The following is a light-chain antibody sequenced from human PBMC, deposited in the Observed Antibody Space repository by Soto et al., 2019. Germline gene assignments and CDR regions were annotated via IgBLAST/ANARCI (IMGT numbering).Light chain of an antibody. Sequence: DIVLTQSPGTLYLSPGERAILSCRASQSVSSTSLAWYQQRPGQAPRLLIYHVSSRANGIPDRFSGSGSGTDFTLTISTLEAEDFAVYYCQQYGTSSLTFGGGTRVEI. J-gene: IGKJ4*01. CDR1: QSVSSTS. V-gene: IGKV3-20*01. CDR2: HVS. CDR3: QQYGTSSLT.